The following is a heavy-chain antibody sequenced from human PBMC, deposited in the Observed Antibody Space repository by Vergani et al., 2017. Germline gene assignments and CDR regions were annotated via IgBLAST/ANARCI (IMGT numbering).Heavy chain of an antibody. CDR2: ISYDGSNK. D-gene: IGHD4-23*01. V-gene: IGHV3-30*03. Sequence: QVQLVESGGGVVQPGRSLRLSCAASGFTFSSYGMHWVRQAPGKGLEWVAVISYDGSNKYYADSVKGRFTISRDNSKNTLYLQMNSLRSDDTAVYYCAAGGGNSGWSVAFDIWGQGTMVTVSS. CDR3: AAGGGNSGWSVAFDI. J-gene: IGHJ3*02. CDR1: GFTFSSYG.